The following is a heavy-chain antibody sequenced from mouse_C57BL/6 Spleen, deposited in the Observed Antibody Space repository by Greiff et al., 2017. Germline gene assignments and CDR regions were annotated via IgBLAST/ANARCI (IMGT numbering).Heavy chain of an antibody. CDR1: GYTFTDYY. Sequence: EVQLQQSGPELVKPGASVKISCKASGYTFTDYYMNWVKQSHGKSLEWIGDINPNNGGTSYNQKFKGKATLTVDKSSSTAYMELRSLTSEDSAVYYCARHLDGYYMYWDYWGQGTTLTVSS. V-gene: IGHV1-26*01. D-gene: IGHD2-3*01. J-gene: IGHJ2*01. CDR2: INPNNGGT. CDR3: ARHLDGYYMYWDY.